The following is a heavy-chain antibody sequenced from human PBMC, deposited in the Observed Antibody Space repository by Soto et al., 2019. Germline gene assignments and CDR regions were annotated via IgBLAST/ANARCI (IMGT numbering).Heavy chain of an antibody. D-gene: IGHD2-15*01. CDR3: ARVIYAVAATRWFDP. CDR2: IYYSGST. Sequence: QVQLQESGPGLVKPSETLSLTCTVSGGSISSYYWSWIRQPPGKGLEWIGYIYYSGSTNYNPSLKSRVTISVDTSKNQFSLKLSSVTAADTAVYYCARVIYAVAATRWFDPWGQGTLVTVSS. J-gene: IGHJ5*02. CDR1: GGSISSYY. V-gene: IGHV4-59*01.